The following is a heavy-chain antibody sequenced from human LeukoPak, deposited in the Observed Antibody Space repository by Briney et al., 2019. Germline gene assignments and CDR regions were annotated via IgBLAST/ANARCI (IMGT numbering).Heavy chain of an antibody. CDR1: GFTFIQHS. J-gene: IGHJ4*02. CDR2: VSHNGGLT. V-gene: IGHV3-30*14. Sequence: GGSLRLSCAASGFTFIQHSMNWIRQAPGKGLEWVAVVSHNGGLTFYADSVKGRFTISRDNSKNTLYLQMSSLRAEDTAVYYCVKDRMGALTGYYIHWGQGTLVTVSS. D-gene: IGHD3-9*01. CDR3: VKDRMGALTGYYIH.